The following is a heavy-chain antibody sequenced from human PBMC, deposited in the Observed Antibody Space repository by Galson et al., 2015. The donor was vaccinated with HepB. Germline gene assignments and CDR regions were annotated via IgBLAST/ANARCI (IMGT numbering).Heavy chain of an antibody. CDR3: ARLQDEGGYYYGDY. CDR1: GYTFTSYA. Sequence: SVKVSCKASGYTFTSYAMHWVRQAPGQRLEWMGWINAGNGNTKYSQKFQGRVTITRDTSASTAYMELSSLRSEDTAVYYCARLQDEGGYYYGDYWGQGTLVTVSS. J-gene: IGHJ4*02. D-gene: IGHD3-22*01. CDR2: INAGNGNT. V-gene: IGHV1-3*01.